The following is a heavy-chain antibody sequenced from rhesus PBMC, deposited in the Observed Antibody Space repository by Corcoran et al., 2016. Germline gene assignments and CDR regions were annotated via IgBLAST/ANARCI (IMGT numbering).Heavy chain of an antibody. CDR2: IYWEDDK. J-gene: IGHJ4*01. Sequence: QVTLKESGPALVKPTQTLTLTCTFSGFSLTTSGMGVGWIRQPPGKALEWLELIYWEDDKRFSTSLKSRLTISQDTSKNQVVLTMTNMDPVDTATYYCARGVWGSSYFDYWGQGVLVTVSS. D-gene: IGHD3-34*01. V-gene: IGHV2-174*01. CDR3: ARGVWGSSYFDY. CDR1: GFSLTTSGMG.